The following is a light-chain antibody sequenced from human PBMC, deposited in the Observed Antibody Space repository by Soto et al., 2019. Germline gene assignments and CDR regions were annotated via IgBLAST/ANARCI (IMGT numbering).Light chain of an antibody. CDR3: LQQRSYPYT. J-gene: IGKJ2*01. V-gene: IGKV1-17*01. CDR1: QDVRND. CDR2: AAS. Sequence: DIQMTQSPSSLSAFVGDRVTITCRASQDVRNDLDWFQQRPGKAPKRLIYAASTLQSGVPSRFSASGSGTEFTLTISSLQPEDFATYYCLQQRSYPYTFGQGTKLEIK.